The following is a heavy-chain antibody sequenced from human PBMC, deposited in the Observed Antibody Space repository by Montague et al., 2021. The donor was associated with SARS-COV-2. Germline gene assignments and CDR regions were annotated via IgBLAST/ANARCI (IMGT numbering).Heavy chain of an antibody. CDR3: ARVRGLTIFGVVGPFDY. D-gene: IGHD3-3*01. CDR1: GGSISSGGYY. Sequence: TLSLTCTVSGGSISSGGYYWSWIRQHPGKDLEWIGYIYYSGSTYYDPSLKSRVTISVDTSKNQFSLKLSSVTAADTAVYYCARVRGLTIFGVVGPFDYWGQGTLVTVSS. J-gene: IGHJ4*02. CDR2: IYYSGST. V-gene: IGHV4-31*03.